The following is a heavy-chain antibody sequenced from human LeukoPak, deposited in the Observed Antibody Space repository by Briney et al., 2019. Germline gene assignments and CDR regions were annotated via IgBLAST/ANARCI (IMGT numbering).Heavy chain of an antibody. V-gene: IGHV4-34*01. CDR3: AREVDSSRWYGDDYHYSMDV. J-gene: IGHJ6*03. Sequence: PSETLSLTCCVWWLSFRFYYWTWIRQPPGKGLEWIGEINHSGSTSYNPSLKSRVTISVDTSKNQFSLKLRSVTAADTAVYYCAREVDSSRWYGDDYHYSMDVWGKGTTVTVSS. CDR2: INHSGST. D-gene: IGHD6-13*01. CDR1: WLSFRFYY.